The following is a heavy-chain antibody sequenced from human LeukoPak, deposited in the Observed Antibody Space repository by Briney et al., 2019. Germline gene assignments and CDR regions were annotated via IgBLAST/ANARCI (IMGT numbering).Heavy chain of an antibody. CDR1: GGSFSDYY. V-gene: IGHV4-34*01. J-gene: IGHJ3*02. CDR3: ARERDGYNWDAFDI. CDR2: INHSGST. Sequence: SETLSLICAVYGGSFSDYYWSWIRQPPGKGLEWIGEINHSGSTNYNPSLKSRVTISVDTSKNQFSLKLSSVTAADTAVYYCARERDGYNWDAFDIWGQGAMVTVSS. D-gene: IGHD5-24*01.